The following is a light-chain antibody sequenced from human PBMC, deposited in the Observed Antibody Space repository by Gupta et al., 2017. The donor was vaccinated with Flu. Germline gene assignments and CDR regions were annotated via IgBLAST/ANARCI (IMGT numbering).Light chain of an antibody. V-gene: IGKV2-24*01. CDR2: RMS. J-gene: IGKJ5*01. Sequence: DIVLTQIPLSSPVTVGQPASISCRSSQGLTYLSWLHQRPGQPPRLLIYRMSNRFFGVPTRFSGSGTGTDFTLEISRVEAEDVGVYYCVHIQPFHPITFGQGTRLEIK. CDR1: QGLTY. CDR3: VHIQPFHPIT.